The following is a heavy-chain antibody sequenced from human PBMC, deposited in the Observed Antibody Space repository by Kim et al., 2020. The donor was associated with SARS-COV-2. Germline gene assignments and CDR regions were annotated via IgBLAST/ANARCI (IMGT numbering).Heavy chain of an antibody. Sequence: SETLSLTCTVSGGSISSSSYYWGWIRQPPGKGLEWIGSIYFSGSTYYYPSLKSRVTISVDTSKNQFSLKLSSVTAAVTAVYYCSRPVRVTMIVGEEYNWFDPWGQGNLVNVSS. J-gene: IGHJ5*02. CDR3: SRPVRVTMIVGEEYNWFDP. D-gene: IGHD3-22*01. CDR1: GGSISSSSYY. CDR2: IYFSGST. V-gene: IGHV4-39*01.